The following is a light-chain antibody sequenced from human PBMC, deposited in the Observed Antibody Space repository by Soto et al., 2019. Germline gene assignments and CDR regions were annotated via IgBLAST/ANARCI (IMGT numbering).Light chain of an antibody. CDR2: DAS. Sequence: IVLTQSPGTLSVSPEERATLSCRASQSVKSSLAWYQQKPGQAPRLLIYDASKSAPGIPDRFSGSGSGTDFTLTISSLDSEDFAFYYCQQRSNLPLITFGQGIRLAIK. J-gene: IGKJ5*01. CDR3: QQRSNLPLIT. CDR1: QSVKSS. V-gene: IGKV3-11*01.